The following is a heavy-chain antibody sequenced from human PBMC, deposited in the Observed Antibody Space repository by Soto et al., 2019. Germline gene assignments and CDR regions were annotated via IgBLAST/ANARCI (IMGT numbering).Heavy chain of an antibody. V-gene: IGHV4-59*08. CDR3: AIFIVGTTRVFDV. CDR1: GGSISSYY. Sequence: SETLSLTCTVSGGSISSYYWSWIRQPPGKGLEWIGYIYYSGSTNYNPSLKSRVTISVDTSKNQFSLKLSSVTAADTAVYYCAIFIVGTTRVFDVWGQGTLVTVSS. CDR2: IYYSGST. D-gene: IGHD1-26*01. J-gene: IGHJ4*02.